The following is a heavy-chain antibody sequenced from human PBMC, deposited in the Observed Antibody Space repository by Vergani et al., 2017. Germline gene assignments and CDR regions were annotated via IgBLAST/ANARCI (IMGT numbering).Heavy chain of an antibody. CDR1: GFTFSSYA. Sequence: EVQLLESGGGLVQPGGSLRLSCAASGFTFSSYAMSWVRQAPGKGLEWVSAISGSGGSTYYADSVKGRFTIARDKSKNTLYLQMNSLRAEDTAVYYCAKVGYGTNGVCSLFDYWGQGTLVTVSS. J-gene: IGHJ4*02. CDR2: ISGSGGST. D-gene: IGHD2-8*01. V-gene: IGHV3-23*01. CDR3: AKVGYGTNGVCSLFDY.